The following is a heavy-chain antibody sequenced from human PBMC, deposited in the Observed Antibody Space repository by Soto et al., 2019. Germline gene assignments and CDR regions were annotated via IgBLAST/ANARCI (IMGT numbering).Heavy chain of an antibody. Sequence: QVQLVQSGAEVKKPGSSVKVSCKASGGTFSNYPISWVRQAPGQGLEWMGGIIPIFGTVNYAQKFQGRVTITADESTSSAYMALSSLRSEDTALYYWARGIHRWLQMRSFDLWGRGTLVTVAS. D-gene: IGHD5-12*01. CDR2: IIPIFGTV. V-gene: IGHV1-69*12. CDR1: GGTFSNYP. J-gene: IGHJ2*01. CDR3: ARGIHRWLQMRSFDL.